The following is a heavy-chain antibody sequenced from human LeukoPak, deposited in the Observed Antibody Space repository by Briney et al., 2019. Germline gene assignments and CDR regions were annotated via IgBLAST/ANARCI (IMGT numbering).Heavy chain of an antibody. V-gene: IGHV3-30*02. CDR1: GFTFSTYT. D-gene: IGHD6-19*01. Sequence: GGSLRLSCAASGFTFSTYTMNWVRQAPGKGLEWVAFIRYDGSNKYYTDSVKGRFTISRDNSKNTLHLQMNSLRAEDTAVYYCAKDSVGLYSSGWYADYWGQGTLVTVSS. J-gene: IGHJ4*02. CDR3: AKDSVGLYSSGWYADY. CDR2: IRYDGSNK.